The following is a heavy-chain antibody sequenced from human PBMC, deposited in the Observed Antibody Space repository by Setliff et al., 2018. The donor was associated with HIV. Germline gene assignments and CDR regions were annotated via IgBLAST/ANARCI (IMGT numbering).Heavy chain of an antibody. Sequence: PSETLSLTCALYGGSFSDYYWSWIRQPPGMGLEWIGEVNRGRRTNYNSSLKSRVTISIDTSGNQFSLTVSSVTAADTAVYYCARSRLHYYDSSGYYPSYFDYWGQGTLVTVSS. J-gene: IGHJ4*02. D-gene: IGHD3-22*01. V-gene: IGHV4-34*01. CDR2: VNRGRRT. CDR1: GGSFSDYY. CDR3: ARSRLHYYDSSGYYPSYFDY.